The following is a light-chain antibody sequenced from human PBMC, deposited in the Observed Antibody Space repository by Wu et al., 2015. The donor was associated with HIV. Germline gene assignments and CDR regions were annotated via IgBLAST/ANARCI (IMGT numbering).Light chain of an antibody. V-gene: IGKV3-20*01. CDR1: EGIRASY. CDR2: GAS. J-gene: IGKJ2*03. CDR3: QQYGKSPKYS. Sequence: ESVLTQSPGTLSLSPGDSATLSCRATEGIRASYFAWYQQKPGQAPRLLIYGASTRAAGVPDRFSGSGSGTDFTLTITMLQPEDFAIYYCQQYGKSPKYSFGQGTKLEVK.